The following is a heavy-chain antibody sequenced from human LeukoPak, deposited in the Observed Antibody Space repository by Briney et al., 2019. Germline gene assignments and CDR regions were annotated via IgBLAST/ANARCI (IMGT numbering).Heavy chain of an antibody. CDR2: ISYDGSNK. CDR1: GFTFSDYG. Sequence: GRSLRLSCAASGFTFSDYGIHWVRQAPGKGLEWVAVISYDGSNKDYVDSVTGRFTISRDNSKNTLYLQMNSLRVEDTAVYYCAKERRSYSGTYTGDDAFDIWGQGTMVTVSS. V-gene: IGHV3-30*18. D-gene: IGHD1-26*01. J-gene: IGHJ3*02. CDR3: AKERRSYSGTYTGDDAFDI.